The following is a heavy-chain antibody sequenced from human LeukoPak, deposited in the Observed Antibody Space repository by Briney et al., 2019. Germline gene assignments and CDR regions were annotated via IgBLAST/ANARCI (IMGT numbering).Heavy chain of an antibody. CDR3: ARGARIAARVYIDV. D-gene: IGHD6-6*01. Sequence: PSETLSLTCAVYGGSFSGYYWSWIRQPPGKGLEWIGEINHSGSTNYNPSLKSRVTISVDTSKNQFSLKLSSVTAADTAVYYCARGARIAARVYIDVWGKGTTVTVSS. CDR1: GGSFSGYY. V-gene: IGHV4-34*01. CDR2: INHSGST. J-gene: IGHJ6*03.